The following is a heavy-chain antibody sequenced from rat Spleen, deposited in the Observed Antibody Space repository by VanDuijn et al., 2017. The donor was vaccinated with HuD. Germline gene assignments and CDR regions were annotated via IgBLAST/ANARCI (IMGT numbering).Heavy chain of an antibody. D-gene: IGHD1-12*02. Sequence: EVQLQESGPGPVKPSQSLSLTCSVTGYSITNNYWGWIRKFPGNKMEWIGHITYSGSPNDNPSLNSRISITRDTSKNQFFLQVNSVTPDDTATYYWSISYGTHYYLPFADWGQGTLVTVSS. V-gene: IGHV3-1*01. CDR2: ITYSGSP. CDR3: SISYGTHYYLPFAD. J-gene: IGHJ3*01. CDR1: GYSITNNY.